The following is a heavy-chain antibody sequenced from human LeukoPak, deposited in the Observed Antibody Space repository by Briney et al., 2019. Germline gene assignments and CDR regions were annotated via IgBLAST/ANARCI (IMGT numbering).Heavy chain of an antibody. CDR2: IYYSGST. Sequence: PSETLSLTCTVSGDSMSNYYWSWIRQPPGKGLEWIGYIYYSGSTSYNPSLKSRVTISEDTSKNQFSLKLSSVTAADTAVYYCARSVVLYYFDYWGQGTPVTVSS. CDR1: GDSMSNYY. V-gene: IGHV4-59*01. J-gene: IGHJ4*02. D-gene: IGHD2-2*01. CDR3: ARSVVLYYFDY.